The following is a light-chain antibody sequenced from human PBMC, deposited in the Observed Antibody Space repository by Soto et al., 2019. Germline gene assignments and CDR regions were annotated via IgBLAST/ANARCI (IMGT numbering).Light chain of an antibody. CDR3: SSYTTRLIYV. CDR1: SSDVGAYDH. J-gene: IGLJ1*01. V-gene: IGLV2-14*01. CDR2: EVT. Sequence: QSALTQPASASGSPGQSITISCTGTSSDVGAYDHVSWYQQHPGKAPKLLIYEVTHRPSGVSNRFSGSKSGNTASLTISGLQAEDEGDYYCSSYTTRLIYVFGTGTKVTVL.